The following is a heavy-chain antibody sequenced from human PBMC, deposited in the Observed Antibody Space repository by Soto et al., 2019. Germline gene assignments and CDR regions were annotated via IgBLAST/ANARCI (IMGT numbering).Heavy chain of an antibody. CDR3: ARGIRSPWP. V-gene: IGHV4-34*01. CDR1: GGSFSGYH. J-gene: IGHJ5*02. CDR2: INHSGST. Sequence: QVQLQQWGAGPLKPSETLSLTCAVYGGSFSGYHWSWIRQPPGKGLEWIGEINHSGSTNYNPSLTSRVTISMDTSKNQFALKLNSVTAADTAVYYCARGIRSPWPWGQGTPVTVSS. D-gene: IGHD4-17*01.